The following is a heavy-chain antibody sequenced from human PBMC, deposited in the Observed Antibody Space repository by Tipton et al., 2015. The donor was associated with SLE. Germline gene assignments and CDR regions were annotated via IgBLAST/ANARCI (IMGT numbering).Heavy chain of an antibody. J-gene: IGHJ4*02. CDR2: IYYSGNT. V-gene: IGHV4-59*01. D-gene: IGHD7-27*01. CDR3: ARGGRWGSVANFDN. Sequence: GLVKPSETLSLTCTVSSGSISSYHWSWIRQPPGKGLEWIGYIYYSGNTNHNPSLESRVTISLDTSKNQFSLKLNSVTAADTAVYYCARGGRWGSVANFDNWGQGTLVTVSS. CDR1: SGSISSYH.